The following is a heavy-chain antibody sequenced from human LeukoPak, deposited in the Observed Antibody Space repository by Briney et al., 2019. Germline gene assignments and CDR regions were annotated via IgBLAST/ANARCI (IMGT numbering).Heavy chain of an antibody. J-gene: IGHJ4*02. V-gene: IGHV1-2*02. CDR2: INPDSGGP. D-gene: IGHD6-13*01. CDR1: GYTFTDYY. CDR3: ARESRGILNYFDY. Sequence: ASVKVSCRASGYTFTDYYMHWVRQAPGQGLEWMGWINPDSGGPNYAQKFQGRVTMTRDTSISTAYMELSRLRSDDTAVYYCARESRGILNYFDYWGQGTLVTVSS.